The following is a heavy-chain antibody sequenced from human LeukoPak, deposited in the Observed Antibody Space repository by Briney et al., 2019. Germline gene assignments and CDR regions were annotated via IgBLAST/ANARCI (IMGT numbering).Heavy chain of an antibody. D-gene: IGHD3-22*01. CDR3: ARSMNSPYYYDSSGYYDGWFDP. CDR1: GGTFISYA. J-gene: IGHJ5*02. CDR2: IIPIFGTA. V-gene: IGHV1-69*13. Sequence: SVKVSCKASGGTFISYAISWVRQAPGQGLEWMGGIIPIFGTANYAQKFQGRVTITADESTSTAYMELSSLRSEDTAVYYCARSMNSPYYYDSSGYYDGWFDPWGQGTLVTVSS.